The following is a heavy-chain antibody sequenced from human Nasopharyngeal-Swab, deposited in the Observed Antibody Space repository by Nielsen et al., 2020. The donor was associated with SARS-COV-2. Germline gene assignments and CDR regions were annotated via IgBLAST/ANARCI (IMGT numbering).Heavy chain of an antibody. V-gene: IGHV4-61*02. Sequence: SDTLSLPFTAPGCSISSGSYYGSWMRQPAGKGLVCIGLIYIIGSTNYNPSLKSRVTLSVDPSKNQFSLKLSSVTAADTAAYYCARSGPGVYDFWSGFPAYYYYGMDVWGQGTTVTVSS. CDR2: IYIIGST. J-gene: IGHJ6*02. CDR3: ARSGPGVYDFWSGFPAYYYYGMDV. CDR1: GCSISSGSYY. D-gene: IGHD3-3*01.